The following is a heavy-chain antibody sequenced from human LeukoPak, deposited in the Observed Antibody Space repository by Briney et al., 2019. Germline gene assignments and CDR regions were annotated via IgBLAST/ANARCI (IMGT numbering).Heavy chain of an antibody. CDR1: GGSISSYY. D-gene: IGHD6-6*01. CDR3: ARVGSSSYGGWFDP. V-gene: IGHV4-59*01. CDR2: IYYSGST. J-gene: IGHJ5*02. Sequence: SETLSLTCTVSGGSISSYYWSWIRQPPGKGLEWIGYIYYSGSTNYNPSLKSRVTISVDTSKNQFSLKLSSVTAADTAVYYCARVGSSSYGGWFDPWGQGTLVTVSS.